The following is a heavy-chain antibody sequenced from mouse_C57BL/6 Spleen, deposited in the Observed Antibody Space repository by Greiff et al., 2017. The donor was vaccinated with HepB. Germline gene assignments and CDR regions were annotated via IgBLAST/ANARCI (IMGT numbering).Heavy chain of an antibody. Sequence: QVQLQQSGPELVKPGASVKISCKASGYAFSSSWMNWVKQRPGKGLEWIGRIYPGDGDTNYNEKFKSKATLAVDTSSSTAYMQLSSLTSEDSAVYYCARDSHYYGSSYDYAMDYWGQGTSVTVSS. CDR2: IYPGDGDT. D-gene: IGHD1-1*01. V-gene: IGHV1-82*01. J-gene: IGHJ4*01. CDR3: ARDSHYYGSSYDYAMDY. CDR1: GYAFSSSW.